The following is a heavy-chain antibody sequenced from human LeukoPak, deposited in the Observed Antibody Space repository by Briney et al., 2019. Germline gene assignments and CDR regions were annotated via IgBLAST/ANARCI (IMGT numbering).Heavy chain of an antibody. CDR2: IYYSGNT. D-gene: IGHD2-21*02. Sequence: SETLSLTCTVSGVSISSSNSYWGWIRQPPGKGLEWIGSIYYSGNTYYNASLKSRVTISVDTSKNQFSLKLSSVTAADTAVYYCARDFTAGYYYYYMDVWGKGTTVTVSS. J-gene: IGHJ6*03. CDR3: ARDFTAGYYYYYMDV. V-gene: IGHV4-39*07. CDR1: GVSISSSNSY.